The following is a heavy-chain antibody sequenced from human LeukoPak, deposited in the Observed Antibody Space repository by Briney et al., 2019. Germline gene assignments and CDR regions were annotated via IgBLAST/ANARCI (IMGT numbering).Heavy chain of an antibody. CDR3: ARDDSSGWYVVTFDY. J-gene: IGHJ4*02. V-gene: IGHV1-18*01. CDR2: ISAYNGNT. Sequence: ASVKVSCKASGYTFTSYGTSWVRQAPGQGLEWMGWISAYNGNTNYAQKLQGRVTMTTDTSTSTAYMELRSLRSDDTAVYYCARDDSSGWYVVTFDYWGQGTLVTVSS. CDR1: GYTFTSYG. D-gene: IGHD6-19*01.